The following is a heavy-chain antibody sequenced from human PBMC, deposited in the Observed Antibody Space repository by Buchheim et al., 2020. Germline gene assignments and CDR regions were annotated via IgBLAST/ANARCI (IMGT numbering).Heavy chain of an antibody. Sequence: QVQLVQSGGGVVQPGRSLRLSCTASGFSFSTYGMHWVRQAPGKGLEWVALIWHDGSEKYYVDSVKGRFTISRDNSRNTLFLQMNSLRVEDTAVYYCARAGGYYDFRSGYYSFDYWGQGTL. D-gene: IGHD3-3*01. CDR1: GFSFSTYG. CDR2: IWHDGSEK. CDR3: ARAGGYYDFRSGYYSFDY. J-gene: IGHJ4*02. V-gene: IGHV3-33*01.